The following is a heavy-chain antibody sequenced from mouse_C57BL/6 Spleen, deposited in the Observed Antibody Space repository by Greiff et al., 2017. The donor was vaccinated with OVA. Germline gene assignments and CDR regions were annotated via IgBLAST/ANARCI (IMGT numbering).Heavy chain of an antibody. CDR3: ARGGDYDAWFAY. V-gene: IGHV1-52*01. D-gene: IGHD2-4*01. J-gene: IGHJ3*01. Sequence: QVQLQQPGAELVRPGSSVKLSCKASGYTFTSYWMHWVKQRPIQGLEWIGNIDPSDSDTHYNQKFKDKATLTVDKSSSTAYMQLSSLISEDSAVYYCARGGDYDAWFAYWGQGTLVTVSA. CDR2: IDPSDSDT. CDR1: GYTFTSYW.